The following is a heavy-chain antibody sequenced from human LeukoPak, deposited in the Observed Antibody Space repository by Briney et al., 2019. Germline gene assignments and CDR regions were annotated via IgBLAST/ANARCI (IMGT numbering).Heavy chain of an antibody. Sequence: GGSLRLSCAASGFTFSSYAMSWVRQAPGKGLEWVGRIKSKTDGGTTDYAAPVKGRFTISRDDSKNTLYLQMNSLKTEDTAVYYCITIVVVTAALTDYWGQGTLVTVSS. CDR1: GFTFSSYA. CDR3: ITIVVVTAALTDY. CDR2: IKSKTDGGTT. D-gene: IGHD2-21*02. J-gene: IGHJ4*02. V-gene: IGHV3-15*01.